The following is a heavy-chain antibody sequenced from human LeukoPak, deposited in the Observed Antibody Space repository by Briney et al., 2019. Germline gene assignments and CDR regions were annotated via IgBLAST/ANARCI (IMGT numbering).Heavy chain of an antibody. CDR2: ISSGAGST. J-gene: IGHJ3*01. D-gene: IGHD3-22*01. Sequence: GGSLRLSCAASGFTFNNYGMSWVRQAPGKGLEWVSTISSGAGSTYYADSVKGRFAISRDNSKNTLYLQMNSLRAEDTAVYYCAKLYDSSGYSLFDLWGQGTMVTVSS. CDR1: GFTFNNYG. CDR3: AKLYDSSGYSLFDL. V-gene: IGHV3-23*01.